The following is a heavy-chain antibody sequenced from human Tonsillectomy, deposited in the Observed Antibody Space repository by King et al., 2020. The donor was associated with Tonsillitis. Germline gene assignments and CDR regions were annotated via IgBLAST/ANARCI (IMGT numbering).Heavy chain of an antibody. D-gene: IGHD3-3*01. V-gene: IGHV4-59*01. CDR3: ARLRYDFWSGYYYSYYGMDV. CDR2: IYYRGST. CDR1: GGSISSYY. J-gene: IGHJ6*02. Sequence: QLQESGPGLVKPSETLSLTCTVSGGSISSYYWSWIRQPPGKGLEWIGYIYYRGSTNYNPSLKSRVTISVDTSKNQFSLKLSSVTAADTAVYYCARLRYDFWSGYYYSYYGMDVWGQGTTVTVSS.